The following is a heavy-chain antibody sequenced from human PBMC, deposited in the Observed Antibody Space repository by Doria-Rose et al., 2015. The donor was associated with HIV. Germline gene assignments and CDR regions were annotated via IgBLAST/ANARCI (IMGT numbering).Heavy chain of an antibody. CDR3: ARIKSSRWYHKYYFDF. CDR1: GVSLSSPGMG. D-gene: IGHD6-13*01. Sequence: ETGPVLVKPTETLTLTCTVSGVSLSSPGMGVSWIRQPPGKALELLANIFSDDERSYNTSLKSRLTISRGTSKSQVVLTMTDMDPVDTATYYCARIKSSRWYHKYYFDFWGQGTLVIVSA. V-gene: IGHV2-26*01. J-gene: IGHJ4*02. CDR2: IFSDDER.